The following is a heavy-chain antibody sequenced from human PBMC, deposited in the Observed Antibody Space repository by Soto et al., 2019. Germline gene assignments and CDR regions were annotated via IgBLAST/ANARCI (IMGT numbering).Heavy chain of an antibody. J-gene: IGHJ6*02. CDR3: ARYLSSSWYPNGGMDV. CDR2: LKQDGSEK. Sequence: GGSLRLSCAASGFTFSSYWMSWVRQAPGKGLEWVANLKQDGSEKYYVDSVKGRFTISRDNAKNSLYLQMNSLRAEDTAVYYCARYLSSSWYPNGGMDVWGQGTTVTVSS. D-gene: IGHD6-13*01. V-gene: IGHV3-7*01. CDR1: GFTFSSYW.